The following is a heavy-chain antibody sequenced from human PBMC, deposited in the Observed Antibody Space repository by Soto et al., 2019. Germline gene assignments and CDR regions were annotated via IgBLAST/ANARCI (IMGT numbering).Heavy chain of an antibody. CDR1: GGSFSGYY. D-gene: IGHD3-3*01. CDR2: INHSGST. J-gene: IGHJ6*02. CDR3: ARVGRAGEYDFWSGYVYYYYGMDV. V-gene: IGHV4-34*01. Sequence: SETLSLTCAVYGGSFSGYYWSWIRQPPGKGLEWIGEINHSGSTNYNPSLKSRVTISVDTSKNQFSLKLSSVTAADTAVYYCARVGRAGEYDFWSGYVYYYYGMDVWGQGTPVTVYS.